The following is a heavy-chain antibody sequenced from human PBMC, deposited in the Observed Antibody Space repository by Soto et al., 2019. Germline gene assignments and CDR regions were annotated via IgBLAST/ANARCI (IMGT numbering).Heavy chain of an antibody. CDR1: GFTFSNYA. V-gene: IGHV3-23*01. D-gene: IGHD3-16*01. CDR3: AKDRLSLDAFDI. J-gene: IGHJ3*02. Sequence: GGSLRLSCAASGFTFSNYAMSWVRQAPGKGLEWVSGISISGGGTYYADAVKGRFTISRDNSKNTLYLQMNSLRAEDTAVYYCAKDRLSLDAFDIWGQGTMVTVSS. CDR2: ISISGGGT.